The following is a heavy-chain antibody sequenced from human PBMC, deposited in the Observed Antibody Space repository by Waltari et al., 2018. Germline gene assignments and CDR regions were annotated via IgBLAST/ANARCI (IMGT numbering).Heavy chain of an antibody. CDR1: GFLLRTIA. CDR2: IWSDGSNK. Sequence: QVQLVESGGGVVQPGRCLGLYCAASGFLLRTIALHWVRQGPGKGLEWMADIWSDGSNKDYLDSVKGRFTISRDISKNTVYLQMNSLRAEDTAVYYCARNADTTSHFWFFDLWGRGTLVAVSS. V-gene: IGHV3-33*01. CDR3: ARNADTTSHFWFFDL. J-gene: IGHJ2*01. D-gene: IGHD3-16*01.